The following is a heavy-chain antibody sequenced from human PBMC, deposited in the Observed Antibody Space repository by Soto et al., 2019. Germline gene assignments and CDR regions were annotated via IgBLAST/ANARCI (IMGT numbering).Heavy chain of an antibody. Sequence: SETLSLTCAVYGGSFSGYYWSWIRQPLGKGLAWIGEINHSGSTNYNPSLKSRVTISVDTSQNQFSLKLSSVTAADPAVYCCARLRFVEWLLYNWFSPWGQVTLVTVAS. CDR3: ARLRFVEWLLYNWFSP. CDR2: INHSGST. J-gene: IGHJ5*02. D-gene: IGHD3-3*01. V-gene: IGHV4-34*01. CDR1: GGSFSGYY.